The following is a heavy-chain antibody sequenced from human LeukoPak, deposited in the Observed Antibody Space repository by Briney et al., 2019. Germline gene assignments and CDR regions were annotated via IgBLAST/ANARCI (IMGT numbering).Heavy chain of an antibody. CDR2: IYTSGST. V-gene: IGHV4-4*07. CDR1: GGSISSYY. Sequence: KPSETLSLTCTVSGGSISSYYWSWIRQPAGKGLDWIGRIYTSGSTNYNPSLKSRVTMSVDTSKNQFSLKLSSVTAADTAVYYCARGRYCSGGSCYGAGRFNAFDIWGQGTMVTVSS. D-gene: IGHD2-15*01. J-gene: IGHJ3*02. CDR3: ARGRYCSGGSCYGAGRFNAFDI.